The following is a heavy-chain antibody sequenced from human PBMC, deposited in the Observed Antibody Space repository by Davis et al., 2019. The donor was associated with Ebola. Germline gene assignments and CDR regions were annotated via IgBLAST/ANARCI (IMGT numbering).Heavy chain of an antibody. J-gene: IGHJ4*02. D-gene: IGHD6-13*01. V-gene: IGHV1-2*02. Sequence: ASVKVSCKASGYTFTGYYMHWVRQAPGQGLEWMGWINPNSGGTNYAQKFQGRVTMTEDTSTDTAYMELSSLRSEDTAVYYCATSYSSSQTFDYWGQGTLVTVSS. CDR3: ATSYSSSQTFDY. CDR2: INPNSGGT. CDR1: GYTFTGYY.